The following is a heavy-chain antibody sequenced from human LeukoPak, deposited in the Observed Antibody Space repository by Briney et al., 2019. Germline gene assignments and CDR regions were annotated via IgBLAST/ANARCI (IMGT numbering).Heavy chain of an antibody. CDR3: ARGLYYGSGSQFNWFDP. CDR1: GCSFSGYY. CDR2: INHSGRT. V-gene: IGHV4-34*01. Sequence: SETLSLTCAVYGCSFSGYYWSWLRQPPGKGLEWIGEINHSGRTNYNPSLKSRVTISVDTSKNQFSLKLSSVTAADTAVYYCARGLYYGSGSQFNWFDPWGQGTLVTVSS. J-gene: IGHJ5*02. D-gene: IGHD3-10*01.